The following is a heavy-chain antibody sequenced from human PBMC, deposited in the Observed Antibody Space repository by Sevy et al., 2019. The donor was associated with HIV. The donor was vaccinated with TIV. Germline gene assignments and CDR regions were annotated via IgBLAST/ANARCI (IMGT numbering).Heavy chain of an antibody. CDR2: ITVSSSYI. Sequence: GGYLRLSCAPSGFTFSTYTINWVRQAPGKGLEWVSSITVSSSYINYADSMKGRITISRDNVKNSLFLQMNSLRAEDTAVYYCARGAPNYGYEAFDIWGQGTLVTVSS. CDR1: GFTFSTYT. CDR3: ARGAPNYGYEAFDI. D-gene: IGHD4-17*01. J-gene: IGHJ3*02. V-gene: IGHV3-21*06.